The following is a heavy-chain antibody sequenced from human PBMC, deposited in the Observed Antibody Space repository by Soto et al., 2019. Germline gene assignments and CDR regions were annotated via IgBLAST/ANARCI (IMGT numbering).Heavy chain of an antibody. J-gene: IGHJ4*02. D-gene: IGHD3-10*02. CDR3: AREHYVLSLDY. Sequence: SETLSLTCAVYGESFSGYYWSWIRQPPGKGLEWIGEINHSGSTNYNPSLKSRVTISVDTSKNQFSLKLSSVTAADTAVYYCAREHYVLSLDYWGQGTLVT. CDR1: GESFSGYY. V-gene: IGHV4-34*01. CDR2: INHSGST.